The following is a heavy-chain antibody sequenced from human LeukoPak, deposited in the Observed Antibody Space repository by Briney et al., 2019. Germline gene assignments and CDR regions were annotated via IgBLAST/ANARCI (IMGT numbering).Heavy chain of an antibody. CDR1: GFTFSSYS. CDR2: IRSSSSYI. D-gene: IGHD5-18*01. CDR3: ARFAFTAIGDY. J-gene: IGHJ4*02. V-gene: IGHV3-21*01. Sequence: GGSLRLSCAASGFTFSSYSMNWVRQAPGKGLEWVSSIRSSSSYIYYADSVKGRFTISRDNAKNSLYLQMNSLRAEDTAVYHCARFAFTAIGDYWGQGTLVTVSS.